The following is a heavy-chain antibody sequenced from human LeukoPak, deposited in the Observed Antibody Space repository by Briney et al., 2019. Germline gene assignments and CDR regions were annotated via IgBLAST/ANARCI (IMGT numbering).Heavy chain of an antibody. CDR1: GGSISSYY. CDR2: IFTSGTT. CDR3: ARLPWGVVVLPATDAFDI. D-gene: IGHD2-15*01. J-gene: IGHJ3*02. V-gene: IGHV4-4*07. Sequence: PSETLSLTCTVSGGSISSYYLNWIRQPAGKGLEWIGRIFTSGTTNYNPSLKSRVTMTVDTSKNQFSLRLSSVPAADTAVYYCARLPWGVVVLPATDAFDIWGQGTMVTVSS.